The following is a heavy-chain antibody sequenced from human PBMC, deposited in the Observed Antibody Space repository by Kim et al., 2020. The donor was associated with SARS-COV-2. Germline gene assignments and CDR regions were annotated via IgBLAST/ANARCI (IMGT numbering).Heavy chain of an antibody. J-gene: IGHJ6*02. CDR1: GFTFSRYA. CDR2: ISYDGGDT. Sequence: GGSLRLSCAASGFTFSRYALHWARQAPGKGLEWVAVISYDGGDTYYGDSVKGRFTISRDNSKNTLYLQMNSLRAEDTAVYYCGRTAGIVVGPVGTYVRPDVWGQGTTVTVSS. V-gene: IGHV3-30*04. D-gene: IGHD2-2*01. CDR3: GRTAGIVVGPVGTYVRPDV.